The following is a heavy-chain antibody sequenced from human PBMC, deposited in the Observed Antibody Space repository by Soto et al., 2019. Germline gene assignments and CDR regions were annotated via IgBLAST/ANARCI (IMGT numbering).Heavy chain of an antibody. V-gene: IGHV1-18*04. Sequence: QVQLVQSGAEVRKPGASVQVSCKASGYTFTRYSINWVRQAPGQGLEWVGWISNYNGDTKYAEKFQGRVTLTTDPFTTTSYMDLRSLTSDDTAMYFCARGDSTGSPTGWFDPWGQGTLVTVLS. CDR3: ARGDSTGSPTGWFDP. D-gene: IGHD2-8*02. CDR2: ISNYNGDT. J-gene: IGHJ5*02. CDR1: GYTFTRYS.